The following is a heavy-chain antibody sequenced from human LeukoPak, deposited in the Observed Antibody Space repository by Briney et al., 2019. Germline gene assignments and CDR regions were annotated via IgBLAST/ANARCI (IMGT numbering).Heavy chain of an antibody. J-gene: IGHJ4*02. V-gene: IGHV3-48*01. CDR1: ELTFSRYS. Sequence: GGSLRLSCAASELTFSRYSMNWVRQAPGKGLEWVSYISSSVDSIYYADSVKGRFTFSRDNAKNSLYLQMDTLRAEDTALYFCATAGHPGYDFWGGFAFYFDRWGQGALVTVSS. D-gene: IGHD3-3*01. CDR2: ISSSVDSI. CDR3: ATAGHPGYDFWGGFAFYFDR.